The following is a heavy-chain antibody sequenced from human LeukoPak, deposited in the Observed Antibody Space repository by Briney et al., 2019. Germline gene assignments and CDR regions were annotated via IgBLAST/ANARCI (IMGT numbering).Heavy chain of an antibody. J-gene: IGHJ3*02. V-gene: IGHV1-2*02. Sequence: ASVKVSCKASGYTFTGYFLHWVRQAPGLGLEWMGWINPNSGGTNYAQKFQGRVTMTRDTSISTAYMELSRLRSDDTAVYYCARPDYYGSGSYAFDIWGQGTMVTVSS. CDR1: GYTFTGYF. CDR2: INPNSGGT. CDR3: ARPDYYGSGSYAFDI. D-gene: IGHD3-10*01.